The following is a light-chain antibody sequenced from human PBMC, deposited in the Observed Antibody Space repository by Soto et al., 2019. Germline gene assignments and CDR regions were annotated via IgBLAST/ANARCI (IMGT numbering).Light chain of an antibody. J-gene: IGKJ4*01. CDR1: QSVSNY. CDR2: DAS. CDR3: QQRSNWPLLT. V-gene: IGKV3-11*01. Sequence: EIVLTQSTATLSLSPGERATLSCRASQSVSNYLAWYQQKPGQAPRLLIYDASNRATGIPARFSGSGSGTDFTRTISSLEPEDFAVYYCQQRSNWPLLTFGGGTKVEIK.